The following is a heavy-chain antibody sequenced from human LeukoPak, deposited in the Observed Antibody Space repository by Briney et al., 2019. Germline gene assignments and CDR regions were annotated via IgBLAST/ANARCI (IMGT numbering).Heavy chain of an antibody. CDR3: ITPLPYSAQ. CDR1: GFTFSSYA. Sequence: GGSLRLSCAASGFTFSSYAMSWVRQAPGKGLEWVSAISGGSTYYADSVKGRFTISRDNSKNTLYLQMNSLRAEDTAVYYCITPLPYSAQGGQGTLVTVSS. D-gene: IGHD2-21*01. J-gene: IGHJ4*02. V-gene: IGHV3-23*01. CDR2: ISGGST.